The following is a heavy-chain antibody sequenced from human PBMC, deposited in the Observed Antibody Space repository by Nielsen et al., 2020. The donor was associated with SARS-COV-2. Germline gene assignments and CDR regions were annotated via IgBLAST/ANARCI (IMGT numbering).Heavy chain of an antibody. CDR1: GYIFTRNY. Sequence: ASVKVSCKASGYIFTRNYMHWVRQAPGQGLEWTGIINPSGGSTTYAQKFQGRVTMTRDTSTSTVYMELTSLRSEDTAVYYCARDSTGRGGYEPSDYWGQGTLVTAPQ. J-gene: IGHJ4*02. V-gene: IGHV1-46*01. D-gene: IGHD5-12*01. CDR3: ARDSTGRGGYEPSDY. CDR2: INPSGGST.